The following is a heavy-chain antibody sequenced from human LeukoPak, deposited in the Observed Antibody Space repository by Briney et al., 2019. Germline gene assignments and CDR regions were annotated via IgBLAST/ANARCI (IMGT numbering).Heavy chain of an antibody. J-gene: IGHJ4*02. CDR2: IYYSGST. CDR1: GGSFSSYY. Sequence: SETLSLTCTVSGGSFSSYYWSWIRQPPGKGLEWIGYIYYSGSTNYNPSLKSRVTISVDTSKNQFSLKLSSVTAADTAVYHCAGLPREQQLVLYWGQGTLVTVSS. V-gene: IGHV4-59*01. CDR3: AGLPREQQLVLY. D-gene: IGHD6-13*01.